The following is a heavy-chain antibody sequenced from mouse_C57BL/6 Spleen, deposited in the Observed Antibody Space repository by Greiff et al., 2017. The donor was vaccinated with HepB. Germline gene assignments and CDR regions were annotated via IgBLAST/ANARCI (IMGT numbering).Heavy chain of an antibody. J-gene: IGHJ4*01. Sequence: EVHLVESGGGLVKPGGSLKLSCAASGFTFSDYGMHWVRQAPEKGLEWVAYISSGSSTIYYADTVKGRFTISRDTAKNTLFLQMTSLRSEDTAMYYCARNDYASYYYAMDYWGQGTSVTVSS. CDR3: ARNDYASYYYAMDY. V-gene: IGHV5-17*01. CDR2: ISSGSSTI. CDR1: GFTFSDYG. D-gene: IGHD2-4*01.